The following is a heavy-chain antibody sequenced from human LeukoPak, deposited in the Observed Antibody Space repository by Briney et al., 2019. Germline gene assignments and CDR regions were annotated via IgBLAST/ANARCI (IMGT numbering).Heavy chain of an antibody. CDR3: ARDFRITMVRGVGRTDY. D-gene: IGHD3-10*01. Sequence: GGSLRLSCAASGFTVSSNYMSWVRQAPGKGLEWVSVIYSGGSTYYADSVKGRFTISRDNSKNTLYLQMNSLRAEDTAVYYCARDFRITMVRGVGRTDYWGQGTLVTVSS. CDR2: IYSGGST. J-gene: IGHJ4*02. V-gene: IGHV3-66*02. CDR1: GFTVSSNY.